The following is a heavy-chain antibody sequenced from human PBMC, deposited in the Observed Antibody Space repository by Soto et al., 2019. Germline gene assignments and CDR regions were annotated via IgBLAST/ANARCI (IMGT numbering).Heavy chain of an antibody. CDR1: GLSITDSEMG. D-gene: IGHD3-3*02. CDR3: AWRHLAVAVSTWFDP. J-gene: IGHJ5*02. V-gene: IGHV2-26*01. CDR2: IDSSGEK. Sequence: QVTLKESGPVLVKPTEPLTLRCTVSGLSITDSEMGVSWIRQPPGKALEWLAHIDSSGEKSYRTFLKSRPTISKDTSKRQIIPIMANIDPADTATYYLAWRHLAVAVSTWFDPWGQGILVNVSS.